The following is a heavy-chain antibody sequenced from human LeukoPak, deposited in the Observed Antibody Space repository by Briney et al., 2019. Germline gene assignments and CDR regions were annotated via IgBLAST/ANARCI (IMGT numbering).Heavy chain of an antibody. J-gene: IGHJ4*02. CDR2: IRYDGSNK. D-gene: IGHD3-10*01. CDR3: AKDIGSYYDY. Sequence: PGGSLRLSCAASGFTFSSYGMHWVRQAPGKGLEWVAFIRYDGSNKYYAGSVKGRFTISRDNSKNALYLEMNSLRAEDTAVYYCAKDIGSYYDYWGQGILVTVSS. CDR1: GFTFSSYG. V-gene: IGHV3-30*02.